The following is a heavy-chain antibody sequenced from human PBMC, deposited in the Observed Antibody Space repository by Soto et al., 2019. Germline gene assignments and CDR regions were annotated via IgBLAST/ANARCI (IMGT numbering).Heavy chain of an antibody. CDR1: GYTFTGYY. CDR2: INAGNGNT. D-gene: IGHD3-22*01. CDR3: ARSSGWYYVDY. V-gene: IGHV1-3*01. Sequence: GASVKVSCKASGYTFTGYYMHWVRQAPGQRLEWMGWINAGNGNTKYSQKFQGRVTITRDTSASTAYMELSSLRSEDTAVYYCARSSGWYYVDYWGQGTRVTVSS. J-gene: IGHJ4*02.